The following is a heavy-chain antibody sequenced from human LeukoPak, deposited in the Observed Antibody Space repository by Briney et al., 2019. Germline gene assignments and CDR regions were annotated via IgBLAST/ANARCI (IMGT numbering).Heavy chain of an antibody. V-gene: IGHV3-33*01. CDR2: IWSHGNRR. CDR1: GFSFSSYG. Sequence: GGSLRLSCVPSGFSFSSYGMHWVRQTPGKGLEWVAVIWSHGNRRHHADSVEGRFTISRDNSESILYLQMNNLRAEDTALYYCARDSAADDNDFDVWGQGTMVTVSS. J-gene: IGHJ3*01. D-gene: IGHD6-25*01. CDR3: ARDSAADDNDFDV.